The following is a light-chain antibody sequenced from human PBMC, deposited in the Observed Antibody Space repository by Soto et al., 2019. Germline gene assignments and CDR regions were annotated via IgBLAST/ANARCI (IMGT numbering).Light chain of an antibody. CDR1: QSVSSC. CDR2: DAS. V-gene: IGKV3-11*01. J-gene: IGKJ5*01. CDR3: QQRSNWPL. Sequence: EIVLTQSPATLSLSPGERATLSCRASQSVSSCLAWYQQKPGQAPRLLIYDASNRATGIPARFSGSGSGTDFTLTISSLEPEDFAVYYCQQRSNWPLFGQGTRLEIK.